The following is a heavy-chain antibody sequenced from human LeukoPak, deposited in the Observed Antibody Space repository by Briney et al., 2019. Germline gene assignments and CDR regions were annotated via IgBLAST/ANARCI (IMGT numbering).Heavy chain of an antibody. CDR3: TRVSSWFLDY. D-gene: IGHD6-13*01. CDR1: GLTLSDNY. Sequence: GGSLRLSCAASGLTLSDNYMSWVRQAQGKGLEWVSVIYNTGSTYYADSVKGRFTISRDNSKNTMYLQMNSLRVEDTAVYYCTRVSSWFLDYWGQGVLVSVSS. V-gene: IGHV3-53*01. J-gene: IGHJ4*02. CDR2: IYNTGST.